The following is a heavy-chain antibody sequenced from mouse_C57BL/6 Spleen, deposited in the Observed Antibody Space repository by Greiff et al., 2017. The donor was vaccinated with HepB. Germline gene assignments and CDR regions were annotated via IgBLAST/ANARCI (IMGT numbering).Heavy chain of an antibody. Sequence: DVKLQESGAELVRPGASVKLSCTASGFNIKDDYMHWVKQRPEQGLEWIGWIDPENGDTEYASKFQGKATITADTSSNTAYLQLSSLTSEDTAVYYCTTSLITTVVRVDYWGQGTTLTVSS. J-gene: IGHJ2*01. V-gene: IGHV14-4*01. CDR3: TTSLITTVVRVDY. CDR1: GFNIKDDY. D-gene: IGHD1-1*01. CDR2: IDPENGDT.